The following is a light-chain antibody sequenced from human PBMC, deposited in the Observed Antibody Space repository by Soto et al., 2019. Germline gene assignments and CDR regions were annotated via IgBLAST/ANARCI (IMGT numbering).Light chain of an antibody. J-gene: IGKJ1*01. Sequence: DIRMSQSRSTLSASVGDTVTVAFRASQSVSGWLAWHQQKPGEAPKLLIYDASALPRGVPSRFSGSGSGTKFTLTIASLQPDDFATYYCQQYETFSGTFGPGTKVDIK. V-gene: IGKV1-5*01. CDR3: QQYETFSGT. CDR2: DAS. CDR1: QSVSGW.